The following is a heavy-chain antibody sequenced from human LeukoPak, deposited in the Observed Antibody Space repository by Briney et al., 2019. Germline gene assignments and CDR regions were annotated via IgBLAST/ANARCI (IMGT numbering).Heavy chain of an antibody. J-gene: IGHJ4*02. CDR3: AKFTTYYYDSSGPN. CDR2: IRYDGSNK. V-gene: IGHV3-30*02. Sequence: PGGSLRLSCAAPGFTFSSYGMHWVRQAPGKGLEWVAFIRYDGSNKYYADSVKGRFTISRDNSKNTLYLQMNSLRAEDTAVYYCAKFTTYYYDSSGPNWGQGTLVTVSS. D-gene: IGHD3-22*01. CDR1: GFTFSSYG.